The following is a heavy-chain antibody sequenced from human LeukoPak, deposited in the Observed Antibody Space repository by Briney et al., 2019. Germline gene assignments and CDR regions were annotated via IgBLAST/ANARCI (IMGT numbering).Heavy chain of an antibody. CDR1: GFTVSSNY. D-gene: IGHD6-19*01. V-gene: IGHV3-66*01. J-gene: IGHJ6*03. CDR2: IYGGGST. CDR3: ARVGYSSGWWDYYYYMDV. Sequence: AGGSLRLSCAASGFTVSSNYMSWVRQAPGKGLEWVAVIYGGGSTYYADSVKGRFTISRDNAKNSLYLQMNSLRAEDTAVYYCARVGYSSGWWDYYYYMDVWGKGTTVTVSS.